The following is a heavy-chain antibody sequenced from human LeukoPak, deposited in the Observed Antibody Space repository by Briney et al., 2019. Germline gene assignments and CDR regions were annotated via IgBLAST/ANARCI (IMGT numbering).Heavy chain of an antibody. Sequence: ASVKVSCKASGYTFTSYGISWVRQAPGQGLEWMGWISAYNGNTNYAQKLQGRVTMTTDTSTSTAYMELRSLRSDDTAVYYCARRIEDYYDGSELDYWGQGTLVTVSS. J-gene: IGHJ4*02. V-gene: IGHV1-18*01. CDR2: ISAYNGNT. D-gene: IGHD3-22*01. CDR1: GYTFTSYG. CDR3: ARRIEDYYDGSELDY.